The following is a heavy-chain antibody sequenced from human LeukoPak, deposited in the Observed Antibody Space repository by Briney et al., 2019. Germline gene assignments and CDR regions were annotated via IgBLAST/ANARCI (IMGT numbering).Heavy chain of an antibody. CDR1: GFTFSSYG. V-gene: IGHV3-30*02. Sequence: GGSLRLSCAASGFTFSSYGIHWVRQAPGKGLEWVAFIRYDGSNKYYADSVKGRFTISRDNSKNTLYLQMNSLRAEDTAVYYCAKDRYDYSNYHDYWGQGTLVTVSS. J-gene: IGHJ4*02. CDR2: IRYDGSNK. CDR3: AKDRYDYSNYHDY. D-gene: IGHD4-11*01.